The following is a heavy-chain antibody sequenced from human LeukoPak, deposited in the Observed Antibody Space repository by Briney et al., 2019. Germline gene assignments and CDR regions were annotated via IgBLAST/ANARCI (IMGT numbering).Heavy chain of an antibody. J-gene: IGHJ4*02. CDR2: ISSSSSYI. CDR1: GFTFSSYS. Sequence: GGSLRLSCAASGFTFSSYSMNWVRQAPGKGLEWVSSISSSSSYIYYADSVKGRFTISRDNAKNSLYLQMNSLRAEDTAVYYCAREHEAGGTGDYWGQGTLVTVSS. CDR3: AREHEAGGTGDY. V-gene: IGHV3-21*01. D-gene: IGHD1-14*01.